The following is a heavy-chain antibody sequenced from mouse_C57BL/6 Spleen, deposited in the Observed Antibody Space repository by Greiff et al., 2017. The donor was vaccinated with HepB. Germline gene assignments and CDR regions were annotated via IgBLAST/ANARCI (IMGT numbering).Heavy chain of an antibody. V-gene: IGHV2-2*01. Sequence: VKLVESGPGLVQPSQSLSITCTVSGFSLTSYGVHWVRQSPGKGLEWLGVIWSGGSTDYNAAFISRLSISKDNSKSQVFFKMNSLQADDTAIYYCARTPRGFYWYFDVWGTGTTVTVSS. CDR1: GFSLTSYG. J-gene: IGHJ1*03. CDR2: IWSGGST. D-gene: IGHD3-1*01. CDR3: ARTPRGFYWYFDV.